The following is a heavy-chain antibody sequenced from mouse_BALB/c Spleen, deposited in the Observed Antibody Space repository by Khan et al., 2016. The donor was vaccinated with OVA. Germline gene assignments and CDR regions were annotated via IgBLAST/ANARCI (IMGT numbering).Heavy chain of an antibody. D-gene: IGHD4-1*01. CDR1: GYTFTDYV. V-gene: IGHV1-77*01. CDR3: ARAGWDVFAY. Sequence: QVQLQQSGPELVKPGASVKMSCKASGYTFTDYVMNWVKQRNGQGLEWIGQIYPGSDSTYYNEKFKGKATLTADRSSSTGYMQLSNLTSEDSAVYFCARAGWDVFAYWGQGTLVTVSA. J-gene: IGHJ3*01. CDR2: IYPGSDST.